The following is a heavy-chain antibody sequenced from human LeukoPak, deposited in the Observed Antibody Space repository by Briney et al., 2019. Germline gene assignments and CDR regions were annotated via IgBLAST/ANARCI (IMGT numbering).Heavy chain of an antibody. Sequence: SETLSLTCTVSGGSISTYYWSWIRQPPGKGLEWIGYIYNSGRTNYNPSLESRVTISVDTSKNQFSLRLRSVTAADTAVYYCARTVGANWDLFDYWGQGTLVTVSS. J-gene: IGHJ4*02. CDR3: ARTVGANWDLFDY. V-gene: IGHV4-59*01. CDR1: GGSISTYY. D-gene: IGHD7-27*01. CDR2: IYNSGRT.